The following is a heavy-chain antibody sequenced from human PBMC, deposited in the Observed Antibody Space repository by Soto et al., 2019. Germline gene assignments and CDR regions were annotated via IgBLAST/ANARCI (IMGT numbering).Heavy chain of an antibody. D-gene: IGHD3-10*01. V-gene: IGHV4-34*01. CDR1: GGSFSGYY. J-gene: IGHJ6*02. Sequence: PSETLSLTCAVYGGSFSGYYWTWIRQPPGKGLEWIGEINHSGSTNCNPSLKSRVTISVDTSKNQFSLKLSSVTAADTAVYYCASSSFLRSGDLFHGLDVWGQGTTVTVSS. CDR3: ASSSFLRSGDLFHGLDV. CDR2: INHSGST.